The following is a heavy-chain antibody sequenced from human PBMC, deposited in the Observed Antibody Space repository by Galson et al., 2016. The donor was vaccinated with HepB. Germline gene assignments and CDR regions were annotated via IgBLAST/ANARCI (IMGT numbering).Heavy chain of an antibody. V-gene: IGHV5-51*01. J-gene: IGHJ5*02. CDR1: GYSFSNYW. CDR3: AMLGFDLSTGSPPGWFDP. CDR2: IFPDDSDS. D-gene: IGHD3-9*01. Sequence: KVSCKGSGYSFSNYWIVWVRQMPGKGLEWMGIIFPDDSDSKYSPSFEGHVTISADKSINTVYLQWTSLRASDTALYYCAMLGFDLSTGSPPGWFDPWGQGTLVTVSS.